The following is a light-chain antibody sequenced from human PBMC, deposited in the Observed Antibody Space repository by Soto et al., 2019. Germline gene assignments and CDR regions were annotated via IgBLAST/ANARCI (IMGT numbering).Light chain of an antibody. J-gene: IGLJ2*01. V-gene: IGLV2-14*01. CDR1: SSDVGGYNY. CDR3: SSYTSSSTLV. CDR2: EVS. Sequence: QSALTQPASVSGSPGQSITIYCTGTSSDVGGYNYVSWYQQHPGKAPKLMIYEVSNRPSGVSNRFSGSKSGNTASLTISGLQAEDEADHYCSSYTSSSTLVFGGGTKLTVL.